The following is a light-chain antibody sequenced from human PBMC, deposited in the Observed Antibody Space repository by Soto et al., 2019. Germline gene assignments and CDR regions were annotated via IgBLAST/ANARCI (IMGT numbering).Light chain of an antibody. CDR3: SSYTSSSTLRGVV. J-gene: IGLJ2*01. V-gene: IGLV2-14*01. CDR2: DVS. CDR1: SSDVGGYNY. Sequence: QSALTQPASVSGSPGQSITISCTGTSSDVGGYNYVSWYQQHPGKAPKLMIYDVSNRPSGVSNRFSGSKSGNTASLTISGLQAEDEADYYCSSYTSSSTLRGVVFRGGTKVTVL.